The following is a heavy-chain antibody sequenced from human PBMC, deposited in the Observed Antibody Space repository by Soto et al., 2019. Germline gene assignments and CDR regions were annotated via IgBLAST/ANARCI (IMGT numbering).Heavy chain of an antibody. J-gene: IGHJ4*02. CDR2: IYYSGST. CDR1: VGSISSGDYY. Sequence: SETLSLTCTFSVGSISSGDYYWSWMRQPPGKGLEWIGYIYYSGSTYYNPSLKSRVTISVDTSKNQFSLKLSSVTAADTAVYYCASYDYDFWSGYFGYWGQGTLVTVSS. V-gene: IGHV4-30-4*01. CDR3: ASYDYDFWSGYFGY. D-gene: IGHD3-3*01.